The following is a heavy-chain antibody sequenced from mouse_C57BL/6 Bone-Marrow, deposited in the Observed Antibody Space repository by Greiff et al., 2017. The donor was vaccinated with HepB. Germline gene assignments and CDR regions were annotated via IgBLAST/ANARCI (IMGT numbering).Heavy chain of an antibody. Sequence: VQLQQSGAELARPGASVKMSCKASGYTFTSYTMHWVKQRPGQGLEWIGYINPSSGYTKYNQKFKDKATLTADKSSSTAYMQLSSLTSEDSAVYYCARTYDRVCYAMEYWGQGTSVTVSS. J-gene: IGHJ4*01. D-gene: IGHD2-12*01. CDR3: ARTYDRVCYAMEY. CDR2: INPSSGYT. V-gene: IGHV1-4*01. CDR1: GYTFTSYT.